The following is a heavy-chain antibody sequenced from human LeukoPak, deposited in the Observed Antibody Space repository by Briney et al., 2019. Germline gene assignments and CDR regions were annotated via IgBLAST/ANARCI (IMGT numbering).Heavy chain of an antibody. Sequence: PGESLKISCKGSGYSFTSYWIGWVRQMPGKGLEWMGIIHPGDSDTRYSPSFQGQVTISADKSISTAYLQWSSLKASDTAMYYCARRSQYYDSSGYWFDPWGQGTLVTVSS. CDR2: IHPGDSDT. CDR1: GYSFTSYW. D-gene: IGHD3-22*01. V-gene: IGHV5-51*01. J-gene: IGHJ5*02. CDR3: ARRSQYYDSSGYWFDP.